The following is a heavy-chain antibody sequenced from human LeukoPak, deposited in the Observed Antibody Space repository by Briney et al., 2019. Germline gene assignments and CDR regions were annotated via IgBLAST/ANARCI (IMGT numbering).Heavy chain of an antibody. CDR3: AKGGELAAFDY. Sequence: GGSLRLSCAASGFTFSSYGMHWVRQAPGKGLEWVAVISYDGSNKYYADSVKGRFTISRDNSKNTLYLQMNSLRAEDTAVYYCAKGGELAAFDYWGQGTLVTVSS. CDR2: ISYDGSNK. J-gene: IGHJ4*02. V-gene: IGHV3-30*18. D-gene: IGHD1-26*01. CDR1: GFTFSSYG.